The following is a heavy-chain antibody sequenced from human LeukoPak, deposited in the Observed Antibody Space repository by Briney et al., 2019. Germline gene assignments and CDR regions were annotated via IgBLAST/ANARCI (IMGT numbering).Heavy chain of an antibody. Sequence: ASVKVSCKASGGTFSSYAISWVRQAPGQGLEWMGRIIPIFGIANYAQKSQGRVTITADKSTSTAYMELSSLRSEDTAVYYCARGLVGVWPFDYWGQGTLVTVSS. J-gene: IGHJ4*02. CDR3: ARGLVGVWPFDY. V-gene: IGHV1-69*04. D-gene: IGHD1-26*01. CDR1: GGTFSSYA. CDR2: IIPIFGIA.